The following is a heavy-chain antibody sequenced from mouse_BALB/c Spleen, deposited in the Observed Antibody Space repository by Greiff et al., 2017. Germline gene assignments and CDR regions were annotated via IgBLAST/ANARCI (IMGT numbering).Heavy chain of an antibody. J-gene: IGHJ1*01. CDR3: ARSPSYYGSSYWYFDV. V-gene: IGHV2-2*02. CDR1: GFSLTSYG. Sequence: VQLQESGPGLVQPSQSLSITCTVSGFSLTSYGVHWVRQSPGKGLEWLGVIWSGGSTDYNAAFISRLSISKDNSKSQVFFKMNSLQANDTAIYYCARSPSYYGSSYWYFDVWGAGTTVTVSS. CDR2: IWSGGST. D-gene: IGHD1-1*01.